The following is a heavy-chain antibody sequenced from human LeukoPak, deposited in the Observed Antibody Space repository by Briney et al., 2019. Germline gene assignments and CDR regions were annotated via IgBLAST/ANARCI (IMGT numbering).Heavy chain of an antibody. V-gene: IGHV5-51*01. Sequence: GESLKISCKGSGYSFTSYWIGWVRKMPGKGLEWMGIIHPGDSDTRYSPSFQGQVTISADKSISTAYLQWSSLKASDTAMYYCARPSITMIVGGAFDIWGQGTMVTVSS. CDR2: IHPGDSDT. J-gene: IGHJ3*02. CDR1: GYSFTSYW. CDR3: ARPSITMIVGGAFDI. D-gene: IGHD3-22*01.